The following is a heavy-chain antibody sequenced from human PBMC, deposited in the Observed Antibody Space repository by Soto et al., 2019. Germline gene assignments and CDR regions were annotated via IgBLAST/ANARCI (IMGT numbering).Heavy chain of an antibody. V-gene: IGHV3-53*01. CDR2: IYSGRTT. D-gene: IGHD6-19*01. Sequence: GGSLRLSCAASGFTVSSNYMNWVRQAPEKGLEWVSIIYSGRTTYYADSVKGRFTISRDDSKNTLYLQMNNLRAEDTAVYFCATSTAVSYFQYWGQGTLVTVSS. J-gene: IGHJ4*02. CDR1: GFTVSSNY. CDR3: ATSTAVSYFQY.